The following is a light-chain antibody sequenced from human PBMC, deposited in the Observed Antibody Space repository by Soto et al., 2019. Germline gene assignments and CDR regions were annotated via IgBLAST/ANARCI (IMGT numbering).Light chain of an antibody. CDR1: QSVSSSY. CDR2: GAS. Sequence: EIVLTQAPGTLSLSPGERATLSFRASQSVSSSYLAWYKQKPGQAPRLLIYGASSRATRIPDRFSGSGSGTDFTLTISRLEPEDFAVYYCQQYGSSRGTFGQGTKVEIK. V-gene: IGKV3-20*01. J-gene: IGKJ1*01. CDR3: QQYGSSRGT.